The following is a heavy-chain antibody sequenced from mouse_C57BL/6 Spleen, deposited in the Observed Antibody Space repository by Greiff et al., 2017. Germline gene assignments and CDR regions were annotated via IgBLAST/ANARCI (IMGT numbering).Heavy chain of an antibody. J-gene: IGHJ2*01. CDR2: IYPRDGST. Sequence: VQLQQSDAELVKPGASVKISCKVSGYTFTDHTIHWMKQRPEQGLEWIGYIYPRDGSTKYNEKFKGKATLTADKSSSTAYMQLNSLTSEASAVYFCARNYYDYDGDVPFDYWGQGTTLTVSS. V-gene: IGHV1-78*01. CDR3: ARNYYDYDGDVPFDY. D-gene: IGHD2-4*01. CDR1: GYTFTDHT.